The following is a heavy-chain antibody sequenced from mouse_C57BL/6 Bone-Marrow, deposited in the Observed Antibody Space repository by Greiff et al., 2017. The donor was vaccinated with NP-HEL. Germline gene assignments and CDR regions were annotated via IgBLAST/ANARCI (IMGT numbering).Heavy chain of an antibody. Sequence: EVMLVESGGDLVKPGGSLKLSCAASGFTFSSYGMSWVRQTPDKRLEWVATISSGCSYTYYPDRVKGRFTISRDNAKNTLYLQMSSLKSEDTAMYYCARQDYGYDFYAMDYWGQGTSVTVSS. V-gene: IGHV5-6*02. J-gene: IGHJ4*01. CDR1: GFTFSSYG. CDR3: ARQDYGYDFYAMDY. CDR2: ISSGCSYT. D-gene: IGHD2-2*01.